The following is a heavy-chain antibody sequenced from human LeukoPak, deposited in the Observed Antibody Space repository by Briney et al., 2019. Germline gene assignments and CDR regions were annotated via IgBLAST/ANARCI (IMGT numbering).Heavy chain of an antibody. CDR2: IGTAGDT. CDR1: GFTFSSYD. J-gene: IGHJ3*02. V-gene: IGHV3-13*01. CDR3: ASIRGSGSYDAFDI. Sequence: PGGSLRLSCAASGFTFSSYDMHWVRQATGKGLEWVSAIGTAGDTYYPGSVKGRFTISRENAKNSLYLQMNSLRAGDTAVYYCASIRGSGSYDAFDIWGQGTMVTVSS. D-gene: IGHD3-10*01.